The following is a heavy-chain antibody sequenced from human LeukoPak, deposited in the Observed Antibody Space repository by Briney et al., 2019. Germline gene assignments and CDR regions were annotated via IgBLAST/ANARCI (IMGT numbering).Heavy chain of an antibody. V-gene: IGHV4-39*07. D-gene: IGHD1-26*01. CDR3: TRLPRRGGSYYFDY. CDR1: GGSISSSSHY. J-gene: IGHJ4*02. Sequence: SETLSLTCTVSGGSISSSSHYWGWIRQPPGKGLEWIGEINHSGSTNYNPSLKSRVTISVDTSKNQFSLKLSSVTAADTAVYYCTRLPRRGGSYYFDYWGQGTLVTVSS. CDR2: INHSGST.